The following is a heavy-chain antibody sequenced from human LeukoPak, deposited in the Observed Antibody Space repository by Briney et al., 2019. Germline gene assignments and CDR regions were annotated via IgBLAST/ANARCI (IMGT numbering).Heavy chain of an antibody. CDR1: GGSMRGLY. CDR2: IYYSGST. CDR3: ARGYAYGDTGSFDY. D-gene: IGHD4-17*01. V-gene: IGHV4-59*01. J-gene: IGHJ4*02. Sequence: PSETLSLTCTVSGGSMRGLYWSWIRQPPGEGLEWIGYIYYSGSTTYNPSLKSRVTISVDTSKNQFSLRLTSVTAADTALYYCARGYAYGDTGSFDYWGQGALVTVSS.